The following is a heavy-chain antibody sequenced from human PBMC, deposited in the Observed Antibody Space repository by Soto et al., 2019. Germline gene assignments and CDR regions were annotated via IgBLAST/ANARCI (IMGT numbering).Heavy chain of an antibody. Sequence: SVKVSCKASGGTLSSYAISWVRQAPGQGLEWMGGIIPIFGTANYAQKFQGRVTVTADESTSTAYMELSSLRSEDTAVYYCARAKGYSSGWYFDYWGQGTLVTVSS. J-gene: IGHJ4*02. CDR1: GGTLSSYA. D-gene: IGHD6-19*01. CDR3: ARAKGYSSGWYFDY. V-gene: IGHV1-69*13. CDR2: IIPIFGTA.